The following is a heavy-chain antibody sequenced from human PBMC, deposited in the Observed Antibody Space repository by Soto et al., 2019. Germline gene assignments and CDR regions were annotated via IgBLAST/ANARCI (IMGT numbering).Heavy chain of an antibody. CDR1: GGSFSGYY. Sequence: SETLSLTCAVYGGSFSGYYWSWIRQPPGKGLEWIGEINHSGSTNYNPSLKSRVTISVDTSKNQFSLKLSSVTAADTAVYYCARGGSGAIFGVVTRYNWFDPWGQGTLVTVSS. D-gene: IGHD3-3*01. CDR2: INHSGST. V-gene: IGHV4-34*01. J-gene: IGHJ5*02. CDR3: ARGGSGAIFGVVTRYNWFDP.